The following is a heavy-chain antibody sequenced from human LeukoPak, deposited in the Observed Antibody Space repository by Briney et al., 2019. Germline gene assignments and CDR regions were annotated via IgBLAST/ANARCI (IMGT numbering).Heavy chain of an antibody. V-gene: IGHV4-59*01. CDR3: ARAGYSYGLAFSGSFDY. Sequence: PSETLSLTCTVSGGSISSYYWSWIRQPPGKGLEWIGYIYYSGSTNYNPSLKSRVTISVDTSKNQFSLKLSSVTAADTAVYYCARAGYSYGLAFSGSFDYWGQGTPVTVSS. CDR1: GGSISSYY. J-gene: IGHJ4*02. D-gene: IGHD5-18*01. CDR2: IYYSGST.